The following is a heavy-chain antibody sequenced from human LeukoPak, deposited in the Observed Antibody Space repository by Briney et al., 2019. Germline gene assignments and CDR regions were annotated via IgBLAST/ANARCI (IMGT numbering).Heavy chain of an antibody. CDR2: INHSGST. D-gene: IGHD3-22*01. V-gene: IGHV4-34*01. CDR3: ARGHYDSSDYYTFDY. Sequence: SQTLSLTCAVYGGSFSGYYWSWIRQPPGKGLEWIGEINHSGSTNYNPSLKSRVTISVDTSKNQFSLKLSSVTAADTAVYYCARGHYDSSDYYTFDYWGQGTLVTVSS. J-gene: IGHJ4*02. CDR1: GGSFSGYY.